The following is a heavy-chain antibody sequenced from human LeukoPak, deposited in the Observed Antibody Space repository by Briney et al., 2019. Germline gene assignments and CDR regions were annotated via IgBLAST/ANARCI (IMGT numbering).Heavy chain of an antibody. CDR1: GFTFLTYS. Sequence: GGSLRLSCAASGFTFLTYSMNWVRQAPGRGLEWLSYSCSGSTTIFYADSVKGRFTISRDNAKNSLYLQMNSLRAEDTAVYYCAKSNTHTTGTTKDAFDIWGQGTMVTVSS. CDR3: AKSNTHTTGTTKDAFDI. CDR2: SCSGSTTI. J-gene: IGHJ3*02. D-gene: IGHD1-1*01. V-gene: IGHV3-48*01.